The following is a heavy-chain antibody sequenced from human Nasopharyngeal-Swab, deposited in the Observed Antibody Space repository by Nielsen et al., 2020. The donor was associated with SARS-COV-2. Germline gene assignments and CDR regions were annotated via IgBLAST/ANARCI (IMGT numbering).Heavy chain of an antibody. CDR3: ARVLGSIVVVPAAMPVYAFDI. D-gene: IGHD2-2*01. Sequence: WIRQPPGKGLEWIGYIYYSGSTNYNPSLKSRVTISVGTSKNQFSLKLSSVTAADTAVYYCARVLGSIVVVPAAMPVYAFDIWGQGTMVTVS. CDR2: IYYSGST. V-gene: IGHV4-59*01. J-gene: IGHJ3*02.